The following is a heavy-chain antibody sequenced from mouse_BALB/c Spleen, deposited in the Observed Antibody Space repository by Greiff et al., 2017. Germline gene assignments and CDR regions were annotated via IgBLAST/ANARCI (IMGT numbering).Heavy chain of an antibody. V-gene: IGHV5-6-5*01. CDR2: ISSGGST. CDR1: GFFFSSYA. J-gene: IGHJ2*01. Sequence: EVQLVESGGGLVKPGGSLKLSCAASGFFFSSYAMSWVRQTPEKRLEWVASISSGGSTYYPDSVKGRFTISRDNARNNLYLQMSSLRSEDTAMYYCARGCPDYWGQGTTLTVSS. CDR3: ARGCPDY.